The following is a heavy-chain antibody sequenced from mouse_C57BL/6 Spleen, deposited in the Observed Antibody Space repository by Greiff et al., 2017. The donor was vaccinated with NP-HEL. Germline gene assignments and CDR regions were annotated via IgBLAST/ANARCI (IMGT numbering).Heavy chain of an antibody. CDR3: ARSGAAWFAY. CDR2: IFPGSGST. V-gene: IGHV1-77*01. Sequence: QVQLKQSGPELVKPGASVKISCKASGYTFTDYYINWVKQRPGQGLEWIGWIFPGSGSTYYNEKFKGKATLTADKSSSTAYMQLNSLTSEDSAVYFCARSGAAWFAYWGQGTLVTVSA. D-gene: IGHD3-1*01. J-gene: IGHJ3*01. CDR1: GYTFTDYY.